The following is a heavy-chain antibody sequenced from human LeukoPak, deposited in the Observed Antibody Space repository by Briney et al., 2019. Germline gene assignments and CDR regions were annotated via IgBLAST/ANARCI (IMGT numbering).Heavy chain of an antibody. V-gene: IGHV4-39*07. CDR1: GGSISSSSYY. CDR3: ARGPFTLLRGPDNWFDP. D-gene: IGHD3-10*01. Sequence: SETLSLTCTVSGGSISSSSYYWGWIRQPPGKGLEWIGRIYTSGSTNYNPSLKSRVTMSVDTSKNQFSLKLSSVTAADTAVYYCARGPFTLLRGPDNWFDPWGQGALVTVSS. J-gene: IGHJ5*02. CDR2: IYTSGST.